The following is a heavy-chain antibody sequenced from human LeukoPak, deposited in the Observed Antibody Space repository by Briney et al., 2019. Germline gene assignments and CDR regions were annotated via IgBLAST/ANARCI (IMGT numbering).Heavy chain of an antibody. CDR2: IWYDGSNK. V-gene: IGHV3-33*01. D-gene: IGHD6-19*01. J-gene: IGHJ4*02. CDR3: ARDGYSSGWYGPDY. CDR1: GFTFSSYG. Sequence: GRSLRLSCAASGFTFSSYGMHWVRQAPGKGLEWVAVIWYDGSNKYYAGSVKGRFTISRDNSKNTLYLQMNSLRAEDTAVYYCARDGYSSGWYGPDYWGQGTLVTVSS.